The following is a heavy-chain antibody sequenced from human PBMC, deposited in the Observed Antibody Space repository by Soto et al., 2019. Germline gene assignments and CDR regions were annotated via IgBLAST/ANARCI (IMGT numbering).Heavy chain of an antibody. Sequence: QVQLLQSGAEVKKPGASVKVSCKASGYTFTNYGITWVRQAPGQGLEWMGWISAYNGDTHYTQRLQGRVTMTTDTSTSTAYVELRGQRSDDTAVYYGARVQQLVGYFYHVPDVWGKGTTVTVSS. V-gene: IGHV1-18*01. CDR1: GYTFTNYG. CDR2: ISAYNGDT. D-gene: IGHD6-6*01. CDR3: ARVQQLVGYFYHVPDV. J-gene: IGHJ6*04.